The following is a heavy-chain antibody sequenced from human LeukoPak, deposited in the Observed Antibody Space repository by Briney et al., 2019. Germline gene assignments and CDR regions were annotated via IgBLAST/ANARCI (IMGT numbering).Heavy chain of an antibody. CDR2: INHSGST. V-gene: IGHV4-34*01. J-gene: IGHJ4*02. D-gene: IGHD3-10*01. CDR3: AGEGELFTSFFDY. CDR1: GGSFSGYY. Sequence: SETLSLTCAVYGGSFSGYYWSWIRQPPGKGLEWIGEINHSGSTNYNPSLKSRVTISVDTSKNQFSLKLSSVTAADTAVYYCAGEGELFTSFFDYWGQGTLVTVSS.